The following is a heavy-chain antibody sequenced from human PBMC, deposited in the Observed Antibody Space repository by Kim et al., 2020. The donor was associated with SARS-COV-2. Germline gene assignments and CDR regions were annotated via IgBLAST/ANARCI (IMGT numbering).Heavy chain of an antibody. D-gene: IGHD3-22*01. V-gene: IGHV3-74*01. Sequence: GGSLRLSCEASGFTFSSYWMHWVRQVPGKGLVWVSRVSPDGSGTNHADTVKGRFTISRDNAKNTVFLQMNSLRADDTAVYYCARGGSGYYELDYCGQGALVTVSS. J-gene: IGHJ4*02. CDR1: GFTFSSYW. CDR2: VSPDGSGT. CDR3: ARGGSGYYELDY.